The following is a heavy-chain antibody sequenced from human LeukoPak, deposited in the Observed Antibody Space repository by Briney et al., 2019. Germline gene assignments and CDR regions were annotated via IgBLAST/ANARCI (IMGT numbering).Heavy chain of an antibody. CDR2: IKQDGSEK. Sequence: GGSLRLSCTASGFTFSSYWMSWVRQTPEKGLEWVANIKQDGSEKVYVDSVKGRFTISRDNAKSSLYLQMSGLRAEDTAVYYCARDPYSSSWSYGMDVWGQGTTVTVSS. J-gene: IGHJ6*02. CDR3: ARDPYSSSWSYGMDV. CDR1: GFTFSSYW. D-gene: IGHD6-13*01. V-gene: IGHV3-7*05.